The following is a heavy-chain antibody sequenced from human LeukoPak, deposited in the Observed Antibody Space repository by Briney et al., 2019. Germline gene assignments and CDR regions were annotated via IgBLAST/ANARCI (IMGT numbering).Heavy chain of an antibody. CDR1: GGSISSHY. CDR3: ARGQVFAEYFQH. D-gene: IGHD1-14*01. CDR2: INHSGST. Sequence: SETLSLTCTVSGGSISSHYWSWIRQPPGKGLEWIGEINHSGSTNYNPSLKSRVTISVDTSKNQFSLKLSSVTAADTAVYYCARGQVFAEYFQHWGQGTLVTVSS. J-gene: IGHJ1*01. V-gene: IGHV4-34*01.